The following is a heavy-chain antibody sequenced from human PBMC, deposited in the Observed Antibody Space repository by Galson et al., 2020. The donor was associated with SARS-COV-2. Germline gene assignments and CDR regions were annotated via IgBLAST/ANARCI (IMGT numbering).Heavy chain of an antibody. J-gene: IGHJ4*02. D-gene: IGHD6-19*01. V-gene: IGHV3-7*05. CDR3: ARLNSGHFDY. Sequence: GGSLRLSCVASGITFSSYWMSWVRQAPGKGLEWVANIKQDGSDKYYVDSVKGRFTISRDNAKNLLYLQMNSLRAEDTAVYYCARLNSGHFDYWGQGTLVTVSS. CDR2: IKQDGSDK. CDR1: GITFSSYW.